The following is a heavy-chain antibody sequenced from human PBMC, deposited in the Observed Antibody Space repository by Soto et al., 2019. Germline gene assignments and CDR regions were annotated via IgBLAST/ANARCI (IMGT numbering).Heavy chain of an antibody. Sequence: PGVSLRLPCAASGFSFGGYALTWVRQAPGKGLEWVSTLSGSDGKTFYADSVKGRFSISRDTSQSTLYLQMNSLRADDTAMYYCARWSYLDYWGQGTRVNVLL. CDR3: ARWSYLDY. V-gene: IGHV3-23*01. CDR2: LSGSDGKT. D-gene: IGHD3-3*01. J-gene: IGHJ4*02. CDR1: GFSFGGYA.